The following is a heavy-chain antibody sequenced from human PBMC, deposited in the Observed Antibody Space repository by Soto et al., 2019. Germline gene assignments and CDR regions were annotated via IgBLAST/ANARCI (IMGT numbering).Heavy chain of an antibody. J-gene: IGHJ6*02. CDR1: GGSISSYY. CDR2: IYYSGST. Sequence: QVQLQESGPGLVKPSETLSLTCTVSGGSISSYYWSWIRQPPGKGLEWIGYIYYSGSTNYNPSLKIRVTISVATSKNQFSLKLSSVTAADTAVYYCAREGLTGTIGLYYYYGMDVWGQGTTVTVSS. CDR3: AREGLTGTIGLYYYYGMDV. V-gene: IGHV4-59*01. D-gene: IGHD1-7*01.